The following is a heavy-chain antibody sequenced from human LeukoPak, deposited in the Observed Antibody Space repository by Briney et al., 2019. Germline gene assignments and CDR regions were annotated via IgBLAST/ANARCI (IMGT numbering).Heavy chain of an antibody. Sequence: GGSLRLSCAASGFTFSSYGMHWVRQAPGKGLEWVAVISYDGSNKYYADSVKGRFTISRDNSKNTLYLQMNSLRAEDTAVYHCAKDLIGGIDIFVPVDYWGQGTLVTVSS. V-gene: IGHV3-30*18. CDR1: GFTFSSYG. CDR2: ISYDGSNK. J-gene: IGHJ4*02. D-gene: IGHD7-27*01. CDR3: AKDLIGGIDIFVPVDY.